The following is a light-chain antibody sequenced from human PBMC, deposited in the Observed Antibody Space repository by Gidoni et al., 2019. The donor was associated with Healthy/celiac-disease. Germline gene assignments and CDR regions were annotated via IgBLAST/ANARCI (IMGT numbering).Light chain of an antibody. J-gene: IGKJ4*01. V-gene: IGKV1-33*01. Sequence: DIQVTQSPPSLSASVGDSVPITCRASQDISNYLHWYQQKPGKAPKLLIYDASNLETGVPSRFSGSGSGTDFTFTISSLQPEDIAAYYCQQYDNLPLTFGGGTKVEIK. CDR2: DAS. CDR1: QDISNY. CDR3: QQYDNLPLT.